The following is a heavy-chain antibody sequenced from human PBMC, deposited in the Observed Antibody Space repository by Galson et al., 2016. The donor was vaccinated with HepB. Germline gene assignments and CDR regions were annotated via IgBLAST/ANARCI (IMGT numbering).Heavy chain of an antibody. CDR2: FAPEDGET. CDR1: EYTLNEVS. Sequence: SVKVSCKVSEYTLNEVSIHWVRQAPGRGLERMGGFAPEDGETIYAQKFQGRVTMTEDKSTDTAYMELSSLRSGDTAVFYCTTQLRLEPGGFWGQGTLVTVSS. V-gene: IGHV1-24*01. D-gene: IGHD1-1*01. J-gene: IGHJ4*02. CDR3: TTQLRLEPGGF.